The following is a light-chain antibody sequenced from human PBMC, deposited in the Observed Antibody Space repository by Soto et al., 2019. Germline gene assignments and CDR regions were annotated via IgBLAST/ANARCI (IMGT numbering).Light chain of an antibody. CDR2: EVS. CDR1: QSISTY. J-gene: IGKJ3*01. V-gene: IGKV1-39*01. Sequence: DIQMTQSPSSLSASVGDRVTITCRASQSISTYLNWYQHKSGKAPNLLIYEVSTLQSGVPSRFSGSGSGTDFTLTITDLQPEDFATYYCQQSFSTRFTFGPGTKVDIK. CDR3: QQSFSTRFT.